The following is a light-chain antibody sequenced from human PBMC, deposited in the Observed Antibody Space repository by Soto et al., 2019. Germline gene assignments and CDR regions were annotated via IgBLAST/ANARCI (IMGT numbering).Light chain of an antibody. CDR3: SSFTGATAVV. V-gene: IGLV2-14*01. CDR1: SNDIGGFNY. CDR2: EVT. J-gene: IGLJ2*01. Sequence: QSALTQHASVSGSPGQSITISCTGTSNDIGGFNYVSWYQHHPGKAPTLIISEVTKRPSGVSHRFSGSKSGNTASLTIFGLQAEDEADYYCSSFTGATAVVFGGGTKVTVL.